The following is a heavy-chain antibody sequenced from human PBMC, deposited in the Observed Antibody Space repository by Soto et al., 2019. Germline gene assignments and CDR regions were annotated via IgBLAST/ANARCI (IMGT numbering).Heavy chain of an antibody. Sequence: SETLSLTCAVYGGSFSGYYWSWIRQPPGKGREWIGEINHSGSTNYNPSIKSRVTISVDTSKNQFSLKLSSVTAADTAVYYCARGTAYYGSGSSNWFDPWGQGTLVTVSS. CDR1: GGSFSGYY. D-gene: IGHD3-10*01. CDR3: ARGTAYYGSGSSNWFDP. J-gene: IGHJ5*02. CDR2: INHSGST. V-gene: IGHV4-34*01.